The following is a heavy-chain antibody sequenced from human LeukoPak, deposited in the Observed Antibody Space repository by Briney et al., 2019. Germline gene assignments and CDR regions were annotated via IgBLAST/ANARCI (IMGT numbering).Heavy chain of an antibody. J-gene: IGHJ6*02. V-gene: IGHV1-69*04. Sequence: GASVKVSCKASGGTFSSYAISWVRQAPGQGLEWMGRIIPILGIANYAQKFQGRVTITADKSTSTAYMELSSLRSEDTAVYYCARSNDIVATKRSHYYYGMDVWGQGTTVTVSS. CDR1: GGTFSSYA. D-gene: IGHD5-12*01. CDR2: IIPILGIA. CDR3: ARSNDIVATKRSHYYYGMDV.